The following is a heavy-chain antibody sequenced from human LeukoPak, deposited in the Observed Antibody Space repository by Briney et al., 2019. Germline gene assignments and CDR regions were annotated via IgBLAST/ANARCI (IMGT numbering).Heavy chain of an antibody. CDR1: GFIFSVHA. CDR3: VKDAGWAVGPTFDY. V-gene: IGHV3-23*01. Sequence: PGGSLRLSCTASGFIFSVHAMTWVRQAPGKRLEWVSSISVSGDSTYYADSVKGRFTISRDNSKNTLYLQMNSLRADDTAIYYCVKDAGWAVGPTFDYWGQGTLVTVSS. CDR2: ISVSGDST. D-gene: IGHD1-26*01. J-gene: IGHJ4*02.